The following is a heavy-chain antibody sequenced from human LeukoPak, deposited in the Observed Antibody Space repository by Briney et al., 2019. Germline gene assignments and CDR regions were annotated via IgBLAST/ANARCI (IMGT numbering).Heavy chain of an antibody. D-gene: IGHD2-2*01. V-gene: IGHV4-59*01. J-gene: IGHJ6*02. CDR1: GGSISSYY. CDR3: ARYSVAYCSSTSCYSDYYYYYGMDV. Sequence: SETLSLTCTVSGGSISSYYWSWIRQPPGKGLEWIGYIYYSGSTNYNPSLKSRVTISVDTSKNQFSLKLSSVTAADTAVYYCARYSVAYCSSTSCYSDYYYYYGMDVWGQGTTVTVSS. CDR2: IYYSGST.